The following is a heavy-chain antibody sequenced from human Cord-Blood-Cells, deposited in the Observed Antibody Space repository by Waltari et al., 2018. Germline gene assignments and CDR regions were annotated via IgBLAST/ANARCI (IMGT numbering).Heavy chain of an antibody. CDR2: INHSGST. CDR3: ARWFSGSYYFDY. D-gene: IGHD3-10*01. J-gene: IGHJ4*02. Sequence: QVQLQQWGAGLLKPSETLSLTCAVYGGSFSGYSWSWIRQPPGKGLEWIGEINHSGSTNYNPSLKSRVTISVDTSKNQFSLKLSSVTAADTAVYYCARWFSGSYYFDYWGQGTLVTVSS. CDR1: GGSFSGYS. V-gene: IGHV4-34*01.